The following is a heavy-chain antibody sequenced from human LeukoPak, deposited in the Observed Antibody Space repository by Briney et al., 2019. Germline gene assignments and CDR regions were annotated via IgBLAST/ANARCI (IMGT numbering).Heavy chain of an antibody. CDR2: ISYDESNK. J-gene: IGHJ5*01. CDR3: VRTIWFGDQSRPRPARFDS. CDR1: GXPFSNYG. Sequence: GRSLRLSCAASGXPFSNYGMNWVRQAPGKGPEWVAIISYDESNKDYADSVKGRFTISRDNSKNRMFMQMSSLGVVDTTIYYCVRTIWFGDQSRPRPARFDSWGQGTLVTVSS. D-gene: IGHD3-10*01. V-gene: IGHV3-30*03.